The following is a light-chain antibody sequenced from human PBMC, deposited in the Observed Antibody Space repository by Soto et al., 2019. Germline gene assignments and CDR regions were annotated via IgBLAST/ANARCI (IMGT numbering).Light chain of an antibody. CDR3: QVWDSIRDHFYV. V-gene: IGLV3-21*02. CDR2: DDS. J-gene: IGLJ1*01. Sequence: SYELTQPPSVSVAPGQTARITCGGNNIGSKSVHWYQQKPGQAPVLVVYDDSDRPSGIPERFSGSNSGNTATLTISRVEAGDEADYYCQVWDSIRDHFYVFGTGTKLTVL. CDR1: NIGSKS.